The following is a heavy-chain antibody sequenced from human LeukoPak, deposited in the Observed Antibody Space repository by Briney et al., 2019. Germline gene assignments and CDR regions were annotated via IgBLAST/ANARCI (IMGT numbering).Heavy chain of an antibody. D-gene: IGHD3-10*01. V-gene: IGHV1-46*01. J-gene: IGHJ3*02. CDR1: GYTFTSYY. CDR2: INPSGGST. CDR3: ARESGLLWFGELLPSRDAFDI. Sequence: ASVKVSCKASGYTFTSYYMHWVPQAPGQGLEWMGIINPSGGSTSYAQKFQGRVTMTRDTSTSTVYMELSSLRSEDTAVYYCARESGLLWFGELLPSRDAFDIWGQGTMVTVSS.